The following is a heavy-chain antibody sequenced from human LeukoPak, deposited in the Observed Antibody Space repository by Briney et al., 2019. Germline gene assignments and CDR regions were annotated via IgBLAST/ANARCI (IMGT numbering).Heavy chain of an antibody. CDR3: ALARSEYHYGMDV. CDR2: TYYRSKWYY. V-gene: IGHV6-1*01. J-gene: IGHJ6*02. CDR1: GDSVSSISVA. Sequence: SQNLSLNCAISGDSVSSISVAWNWIRQSPSRGLEWLGRTYYRSKWYYEYAVSVKGRININPDPSKNQFSLQLNSVTPEDTAVYYCALARSEYHYGMDVWGQGTTVTVSS.